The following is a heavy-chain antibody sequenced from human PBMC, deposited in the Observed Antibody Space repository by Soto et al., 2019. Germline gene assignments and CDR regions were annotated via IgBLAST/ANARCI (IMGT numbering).Heavy chain of an antibody. CDR3: AKADGEQWLVPHLDN. CDR2: ISCCGGSR. D-gene: IGHD6-19*01. CDR1: GFNFKKFA. V-gene: IGHV3-23*01. J-gene: IGHJ4*02. Sequence: EVQLLESGGGVVQPGGSLRLSCVASGFNFKKFAMAWVRQAPGEGLEWVSGISCCGGSRSYADSVKGRFSIARDDSKNTVSLQMNSLRVEDTAQYYCAKADGEQWLVPHLDNWGQGTLVTVS.